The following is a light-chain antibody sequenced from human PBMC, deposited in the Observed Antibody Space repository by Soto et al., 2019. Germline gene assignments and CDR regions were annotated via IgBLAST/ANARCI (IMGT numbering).Light chain of an antibody. CDR1: QSISTF. CDR3: QQRYTTTRT. V-gene: IGKV1-39*01. CDR2: AAS. J-gene: IGKJ1*01. Sequence: DIRMTQSPSSLSASVGDRVSVTCRASQSISTFLNWYQQRPGEAPKLLIYAASSLQSGVPSRFSGSGSGADFTLTIGSLQPEDFAPYYWQQRYTTTRTFVKGTNVEVK.